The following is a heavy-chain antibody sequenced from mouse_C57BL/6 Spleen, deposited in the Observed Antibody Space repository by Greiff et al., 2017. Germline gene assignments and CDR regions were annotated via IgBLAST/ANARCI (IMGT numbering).Heavy chain of an antibody. D-gene: IGHD1-1*01. J-gene: IGHJ2*01. V-gene: IGHV1-52*01. CDR2: IDPSDSET. CDR3: AGSDYCGRGYGDWDY. Sequence: QVQLQQPGAELVRPGSSVKLSCKASGYTFTSYWMHWVKQRPIQGLEWIGNIDPSDSETHYNQKFKDKATLTVAKSSSTASMQLSSLTSEASAVYDCAGSDYCGRGYGDWDYWGQGTTLTVSS. CDR1: GYTFTSYW.